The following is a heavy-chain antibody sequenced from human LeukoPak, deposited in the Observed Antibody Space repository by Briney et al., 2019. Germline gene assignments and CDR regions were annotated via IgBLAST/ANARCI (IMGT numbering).Heavy chain of an antibody. CDR3: ANKKGSSPTVDY. D-gene: IGHD6-6*01. V-gene: IGHV3-74*01. CDR1: GFTFSSYW. J-gene: IGHJ4*02. CDR2: INTDGSST. Sequence: GGSLRLSCAASGFTFSSYWMHWVRQAPGKGLVWVSRINTDGSSTSYADSVKGRFTISRDNSKNTLYLQMNSLRAEDTAVYYCANKKGSSPTVDYWGQGTLVTVSS.